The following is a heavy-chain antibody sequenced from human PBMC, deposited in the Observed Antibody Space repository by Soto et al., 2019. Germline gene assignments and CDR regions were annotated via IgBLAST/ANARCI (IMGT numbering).Heavy chain of an antibody. J-gene: IGHJ5*02. V-gene: IGHV4-30-2*01. CDR2: IYHSGST. Sequence: SETLSLTCAVSGGSISSGGYSWSWIRQPPGKGLEWIGYIYHSGSTYYNPSLKSRVTISVDRSKNQYSLKLSSVTAADTAVYYCAREAYCGGDCYSSWFDPWAQGTLVTVSS. CDR1: GGSISSGGYS. CDR3: AREAYCGGDCYSSWFDP. D-gene: IGHD2-21*02.